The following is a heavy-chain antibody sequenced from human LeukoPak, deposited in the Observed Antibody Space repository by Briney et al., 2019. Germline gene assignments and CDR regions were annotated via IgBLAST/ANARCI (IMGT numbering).Heavy chain of an antibody. CDR3: ARSDVDTAMVYYYYYYMDV. CDR1: GFTFSNAW. CDR2: ISSSSSYI. J-gene: IGHJ6*03. V-gene: IGHV3-21*01. Sequence: GGSLRLSCAASGFTFSNAWMSWVRQAPGKGLEWVSSISSSSSYIYYADSVKGRFTISRDNAKNSLYLQMNSLRAEDTAVYYCARSDVDTAMVYYYYYYMDVWGKGTTVTVSS. D-gene: IGHD5-18*01.